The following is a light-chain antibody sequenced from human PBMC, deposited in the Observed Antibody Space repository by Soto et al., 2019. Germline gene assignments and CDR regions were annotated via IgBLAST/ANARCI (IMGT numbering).Light chain of an antibody. J-gene: IGKJ2*01. CDR1: QSVSTN. CDR2: GAS. CDR3: QQYNNWAYT. Sequence: EIVMTQSPDTLSVSPGERATLSCRASQSVSTNLAWYQQKPGQAPRLLIYGASTRATGIPARFSGSGSGTECTLTISSLQSEDFAVYHGQQYNNWAYTFGQGTKLEIK. V-gene: IGKV3-15*01.